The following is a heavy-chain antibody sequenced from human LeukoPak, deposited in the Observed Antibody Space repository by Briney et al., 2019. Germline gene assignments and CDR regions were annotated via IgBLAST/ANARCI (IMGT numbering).Heavy chain of an antibody. CDR3: ARPQRAGWFDP. CDR2: ISKSGTT. D-gene: IGHD2-2*01. Sequence: SETLSLTCTVSGVSISYATYQWTWIRQSAGKGLEWIGLISKSGTTNYNPSHKSRVTISIDTTKNQFSLKLTSVTAADTAVYYCARPQRAGWFDPWGQGTLVTVSS. J-gene: IGHJ5*02. CDR1: GVSISYATYQ. V-gene: IGHV4-61*02.